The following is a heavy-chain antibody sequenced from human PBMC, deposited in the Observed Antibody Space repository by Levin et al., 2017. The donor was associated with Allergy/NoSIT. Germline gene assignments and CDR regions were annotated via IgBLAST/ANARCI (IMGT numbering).Heavy chain of an antibody. CDR2: IYYGGSN. V-gene: IGHV4-39*07. CDR1: GGSISKSNYY. Sequence: SQTLSLTCSVSGGSISKSNYYWGWIRQPPGKGLEWIGSIYYGGSNYYNPSLQSRVTISVDTSKNQFSLKLSSVTAADTAVYYCARLEGVGYSYYAMDVWGQGTTVTVSS. D-gene: IGHD2-21*01. CDR3: ARLEGVGYSYYAMDV. J-gene: IGHJ6*02.